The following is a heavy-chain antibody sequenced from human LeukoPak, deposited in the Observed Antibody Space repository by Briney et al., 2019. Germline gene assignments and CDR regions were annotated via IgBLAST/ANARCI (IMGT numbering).Heavy chain of an antibody. Sequence: SEALSLTCTVSGGSISTYYWTWIRQPPGKGLEWIGFIYYTGGTKYNPALESRVTISLDMSKNQFSLKLSSVTAADTAVYYCARHPYDFRSGYSNGMDVWGQGTTVTVSS. CDR3: ARHPYDFRSGYSNGMDV. D-gene: IGHD3-3*01. CDR2: IYYTGGT. J-gene: IGHJ6*02. CDR1: GGSISTYY. V-gene: IGHV4-59*08.